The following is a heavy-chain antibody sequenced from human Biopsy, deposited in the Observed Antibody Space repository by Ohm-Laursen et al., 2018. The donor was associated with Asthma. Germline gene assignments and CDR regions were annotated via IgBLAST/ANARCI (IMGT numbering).Heavy chain of an antibody. Sequence: SLRLSCAASGFTFSNYGMHWVRQAPGKGLEWVAVISFDGSNNDFADSVKGRFTISRDNSKNTMYLEMNSLRAEDTAVYYCTRDRFYNSVTSESFYYGVDVWGQGTTVTVSS. CDR1: GFTFSNYG. CDR2: ISFDGSNN. V-gene: IGHV3-30*03. D-gene: IGHD2-21*02. CDR3: TRDRFYNSVTSESFYYGVDV. J-gene: IGHJ6*02.